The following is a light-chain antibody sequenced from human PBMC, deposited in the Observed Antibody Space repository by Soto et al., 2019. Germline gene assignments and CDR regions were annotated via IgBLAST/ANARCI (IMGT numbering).Light chain of an antibody. CDR3: QQRQSWPRT. V-gene: IGKV3-11*01. CDR2: YTS. J-gene: IGKJ1*01. CDR1: QYVGTR. Sequence: IMLTQSPATLSSSPGETATLSCRASQYVGTRLAWYQHKPGQAPRLLIYYTSNRATGIPARFSGSGSGTDFTLTINSLAPEDFAIYYCQQRQSWPRTFGQGTKVDIK.